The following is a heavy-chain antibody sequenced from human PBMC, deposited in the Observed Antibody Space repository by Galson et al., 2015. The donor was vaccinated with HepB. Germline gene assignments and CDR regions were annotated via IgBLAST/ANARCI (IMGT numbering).Heavy chain of an antibody. CDR1: GGSISSSSYY. Sequence: SLTCTVSGGSISSSSYYWGWIRQPPGKGLEWIGSIYYSGSTYYNPSLKSRVTISVDTSKNQFSLKLSSVTAADTTVYYCARARLGEGVIAVFDAFDIWGQGTMVTVSS. V-gene: IGHV4-39*01. CDR3: ARARLGEGVIAVFDAFDI. J-gene: IGHJ3*02. CDR2: IYYSGST. D-gene: IGHD2-21*01.